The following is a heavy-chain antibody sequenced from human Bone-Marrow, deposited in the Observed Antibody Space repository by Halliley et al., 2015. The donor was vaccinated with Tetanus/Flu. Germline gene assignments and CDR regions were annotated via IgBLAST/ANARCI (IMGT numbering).Heavy chain of an antibody. CDR2: IYPDDSET. J-gene: IGHJ4*02. D-gene: IGHD4-17*01. CDR3: ARQGDYGNYGRFDS. Sequence: WMGIIYPDDSETRYSPSFQGHVIISADKSITTAYLQWSSLKASDTSLYFCARQGDYGNYGRFDSWGQGTLVTVSS. V-gene: IGHV5-51*01.